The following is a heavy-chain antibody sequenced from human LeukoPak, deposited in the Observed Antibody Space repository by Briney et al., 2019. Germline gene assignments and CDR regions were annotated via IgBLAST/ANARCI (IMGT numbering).Heavy chain of an antibody. CDR1: GFTFSSYW. CDR2: NNGDGSRT. V-gene: IGHV3-74*01. Sequence: GGSLRLSCAASGFTFSSYWMHWVRQAPGKGLVWVSRNNGDGSRTSYADSVKGRFTISRDNAKNTLFLQMNSLRAEDTAVYYCARGGSVAVASRVGLDAFDIWGQGTLVTVSS. D-gene: IGHD6-19*01. CDR3: ARGGSVAVASRVGLDAFDI. J-gene: IGHJ3*02.